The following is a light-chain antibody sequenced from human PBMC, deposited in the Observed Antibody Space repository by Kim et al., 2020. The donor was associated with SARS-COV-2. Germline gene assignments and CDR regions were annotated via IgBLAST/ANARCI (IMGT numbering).Light chain of an antibody. V-gene: IGKV3-11*01. CDR3: QQRSTWPPKYT. Sequence: EIVLTQSPATLSSSPGERATLSCRVSQGISSYLAWYQQKPGQAPRLLIYDASNRATGIPARFSGTGSGIDFTLTISSLEPEDFAVYYCQQRSTWPPKYTFGQGTKLEI. CDR2: DAS. CDR1: QGISSY. J-gene: IGKJ2*01.